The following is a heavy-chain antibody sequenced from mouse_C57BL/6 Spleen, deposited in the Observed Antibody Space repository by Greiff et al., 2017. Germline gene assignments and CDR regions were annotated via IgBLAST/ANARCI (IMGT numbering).Heavy chain of an antibody. CDR1: GYTFTSYW. J-gene: IGHJ4*01. Sequence: QVQLQQSGAELVKPGASVKMSCKASGYTFTSYWITWVKQRPGQGLEWIGDIYPGSGSTNYNEKFKSKATLTVDTSSSTAYMQLSSLTSEDSAVYYCARWPPPYGYDAMDYWGQGTSVTVSS. D-gene: IGHD1-1*02. CDR3: ARWPPPYGYDAMDY. CDR2: IYPGSGST. V-gene: IGHV1-55*01.